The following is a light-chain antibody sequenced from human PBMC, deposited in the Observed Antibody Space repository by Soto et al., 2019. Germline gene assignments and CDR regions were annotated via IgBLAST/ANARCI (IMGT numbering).Light chain of an antibody. CDR3: QHRSTWPPFS. J-gene: IGKJ3*01. Sequence: EIVLTQSPATLSLSPGERATLSCRASQSVSSYLAWYQQKPGQAPRLLIYGASRRATGIPARFSCSGSGTDFTLTISSLEPEDFAVYDCQHRSTWPPFSFGPGTKVDIK. CDR1: QSVSSY. V-gene: IGKV3-11*01. CDR2: GAS.